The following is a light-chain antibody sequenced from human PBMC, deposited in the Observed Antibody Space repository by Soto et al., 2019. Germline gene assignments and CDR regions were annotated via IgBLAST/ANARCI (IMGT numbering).Light chain of an antibody. J-gene: IGKJ4*01. CDR1: QSVRSN. CDR2: GAS. CDR3: QQHSAWPLT. V-gene: IGKV3-15*01. Sequence: EIVMTQSPATLSVSPGERATLFCRASQSVRSNFLAWYQQKPGQAPSLLIYGASIRATGIPARFSGSGSGTEFTLTINSLQSEDFAVYYWQQHSAWPLTVGGWTKVEIK.